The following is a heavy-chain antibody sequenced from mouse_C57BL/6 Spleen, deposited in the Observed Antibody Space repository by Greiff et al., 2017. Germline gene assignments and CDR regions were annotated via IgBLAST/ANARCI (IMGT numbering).Heavy chain of an antibody. CDR2: INYDGSST. V-gene: IGHV5-16*01. Sequence: EVQLVESEGGLVQPGSSMKLSCTASGFTFTDYYMAWVRQVPGKGLEWVGYINYDGSSTDYLDSFKSSFILTRDKSNNIIYLQLSRLTSEDTATYYCAREHYAMDDWGQGTSVTVSS. J-gene: IGHJ4*01. CDR1: GFTFTDYY. CDR3: AREHYAMDD.